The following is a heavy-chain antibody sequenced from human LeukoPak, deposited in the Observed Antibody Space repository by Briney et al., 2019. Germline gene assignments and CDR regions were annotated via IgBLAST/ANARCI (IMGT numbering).Heavy chain of an antibody. CDR1: GGSISSYY. D-gene: IGHD6-13*01. CDR3: ASSGHYSSFGY. CDR2: IYYSGST. J-gene: IGHJ4*02. V-gene: IGHV4-59*08. Sequence: SETLSLTCTVSGGSISSYYWSWIRQPPGKGLEWIGYIYYSGSTNYNPSLKSRVTISVDTSKNQFSLKLSSVTAADTAVYYCASSGHYSSFGYWGQGTLVTVSS.